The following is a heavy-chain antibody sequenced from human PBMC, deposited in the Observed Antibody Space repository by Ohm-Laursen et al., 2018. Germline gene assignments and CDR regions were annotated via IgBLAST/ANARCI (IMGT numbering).Heavy chain of an antibody. Sequence: SLRLSCSASGFTLSSYDMNWVRQAPGKGLEWAAVIWYDGSNKYYADSVKGRFTISRDNSKNTLYLQMNSLRAEDTAVYYCARASSSIAVAGLDYWGQGTLVTVSS. CDR3: ARASSSIAVAGLDY. J-gene: IGHJ4*02. V-gene: IGHV3-33*08. CDR2: IWYDGSNK. CDR1: GFTLSSYD. D-gene: IGHD6-19*01.